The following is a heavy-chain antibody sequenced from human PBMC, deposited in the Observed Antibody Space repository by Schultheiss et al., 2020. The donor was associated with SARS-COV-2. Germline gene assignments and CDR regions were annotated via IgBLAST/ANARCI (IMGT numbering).Heavy chain of an antibody. CDR2: IYYSGST. CDR1: GGSFSGYY. D-gene: IGHD2-2*01. V-gene: IGHV4-34*01. Sequence: SETLSLTCAVYGGSFSGYYWSWIRQHPGKGLEWIGYIYYSGSTYYNPSLKSRVTISVDTSKNQFYLKLNSVTAADTAVYYCARGGLVVPDNAFDIWGRGTMVTVSS. J-gene: IGHJ3*02. CDR3: ARGGLVVPDNAFDI.